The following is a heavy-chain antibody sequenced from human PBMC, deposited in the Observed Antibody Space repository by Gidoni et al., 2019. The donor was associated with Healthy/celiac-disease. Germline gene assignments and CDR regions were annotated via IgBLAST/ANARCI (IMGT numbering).Heavy chain of an antibody. CDR1: GGTFSSYA. D-gene: IGHD2-21*02. Sequence: QVQLVQSGAEVKKPGSSVMVSCKASGGTFSSYAISWVLQAPGQGLEWMGGIIPIFGTANYAQKFQGRVTITADESTSTAYMELSSLRSEDTAVYYCARDRGLMVVTAYYYYYYGMDVWGQGTTVTVSS. CDR3: ARDRGLMVVTAYYYYYYGMDV. V-gene: IGHV1-69*01. J-gene: IGHJ6*02. CDR2: IIPIFGTA.